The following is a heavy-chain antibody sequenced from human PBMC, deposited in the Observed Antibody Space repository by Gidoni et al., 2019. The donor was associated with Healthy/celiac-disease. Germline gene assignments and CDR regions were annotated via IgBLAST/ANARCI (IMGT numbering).Heavy chain of an antibody. CDR1: GGSLRSGGYY. CDR3: ARGHDDYGETVWFDP. V-gene: IGHV4-31*03. D-gene: IGHD4-17*01. Sequence: QVQLQESGPGLVKPSQTLSLTCTVSGGSLRSGGYYWSWIRQHPGKGLEWIGYIYYSGGPYYNPSLKSRVTISVDTSKNQFSLKLSSVTAADTAVYYCARGHDDYGETVWFDPWGQGTLVTVSS. J-gene: IGHJ5*02. CDR2: IYYSGGP.